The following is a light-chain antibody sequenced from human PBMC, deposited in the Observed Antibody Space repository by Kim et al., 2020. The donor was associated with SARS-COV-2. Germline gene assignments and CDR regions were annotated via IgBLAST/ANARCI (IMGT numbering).Light chain of an antibody. Sequence: ASVEDRVTITCRASQDIANSLAWYQQKPGTVPKVLIYGASTLQSGVPSRFSGSGSGTEFTLTIGSLQTEDVATYYCQKYNSAPWTFGPGTKVDIK. J-gene: IGKJ1*01. CDR3: QKYNSAPWT. V-gene: IGKV1-27*01. CDR2: GAS. CDR1: QDIANS.